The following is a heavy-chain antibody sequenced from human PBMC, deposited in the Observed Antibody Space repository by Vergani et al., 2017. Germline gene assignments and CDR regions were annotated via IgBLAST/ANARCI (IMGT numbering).Heavy chain of an antibody. J-gene: IGHJ4*02. CDR1: GYTFTSYA. D-gene: IGHD3-16*01. V-gene: IGHV1-3*01. Sequence: QVQLVQSGAEVKKPGASVKVSCTASGYTFTSYAMHWVRQAPGQRLEWMGWINAGNGNTKYSQKFQGRVTVTRDTSASTAYMELSSLRSEDTAVYYCARDRYSPALGDFDYWGQGTLVTVSS. CDR2: INAGNGNT. CDR3: ARDRYSPALGDFDY.